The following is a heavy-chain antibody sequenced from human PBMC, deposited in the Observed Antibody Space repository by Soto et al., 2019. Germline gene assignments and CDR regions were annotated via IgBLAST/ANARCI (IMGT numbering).Heavy chain of an antibody. D-gene: IGHD3-10*01. CDR3: AKPPYGSGSYVPYGMDV. CDR1: GCTFSSYA. Sequence: GSLRLTCSDSGCTFSSYAMSWVRQAPGKGLEWVSAISGSGGSTYYADSVKGRFTISRDNSKNTLYLQMNSLRAEDTAVYYCAKPPYGSGSYVPYGMDVWGQGTTVTVSS. J-gene: IGHJ6*02. V-gene: IGHV3-23*01. CDR2: ISGSGGST.